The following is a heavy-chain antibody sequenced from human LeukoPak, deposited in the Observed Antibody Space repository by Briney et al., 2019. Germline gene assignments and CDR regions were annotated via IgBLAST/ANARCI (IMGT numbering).Heavy chain of an antibody. CDR3: ARVKQWLVARYYYYYGMDV. J-gene: IGHJ6*04. V-gene: IGHV1-3*01. CDR2: ISAGNGNT. Sequence: ASVKVSCKASGYTFTSYAMHWVRQAPGQRLEWMGWISAGNGNTKYSQKFQGRVTITRDTSASTAYMELSSLRSEDTAVYYCARVKQWLVARYYYYYGMDVWGKGTSVTVSS. CDR1: GYTFTSYA. D-gene: IGHD6-19*01.